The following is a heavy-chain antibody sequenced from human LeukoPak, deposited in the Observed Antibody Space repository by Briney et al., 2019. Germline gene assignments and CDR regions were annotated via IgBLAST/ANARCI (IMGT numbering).Heavy chain of an antibody. Sequence: GGSLRLSCAASGFTFSSYAMYWVRQAPGKGLEYVSAISSNGGGTYYGSSVKGRFTISRDNSKNTLYLQMNSLRAEDTAVYYCAKDPPGSHFYFDYWGQGTLVTVSP. CDR2: ISSNGGGT. D-gene: IGHD3-10*01. CDR3: AKDPPGSHFYFDY. J-gene: IGHJ4*02. V-gene: IGHV3-64*01. CDR1: GFTFSSYA.